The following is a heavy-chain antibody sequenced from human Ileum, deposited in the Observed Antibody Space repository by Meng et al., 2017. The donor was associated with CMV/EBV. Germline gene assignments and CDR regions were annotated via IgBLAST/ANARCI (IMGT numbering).Heavy chain of an antibody. CDR2: ITSGGGTI. J-gene: IGHJ4*02. CDR1: GFTFSNFE. CDR3: ARDRAAANDY. V-gene: IGHV3-48*03. Sequence: GESLRLSCAASGFTFSNFEMNWVRQAPGKGLEWVSSITSGGGTIFYADSVKGRFTISRDNAKNSLYLQMNSLRAEDTAVYYCARDRAAANDYWGQGTLVTVSS. D-gene: IGHD6-13*01.